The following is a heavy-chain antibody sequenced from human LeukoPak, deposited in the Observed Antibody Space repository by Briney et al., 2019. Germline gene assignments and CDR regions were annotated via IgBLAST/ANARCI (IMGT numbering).Heavy chain of an antibody. Sequence: GGSLRLSCAASGFTFSDYYMSWIRQAPGKGLEWVSYISSSSSYTNYADSVKGRFTISRDNAKNSLYLQINSLRAEDTAVYYCARDHRPDYGSGSYFDYWGQGTLVTVSS. CDR1: GFTFSDYY. CDR3: ARDHRPDYGSGSYFDY. V-gene: IGHV3-11*06. D-gene: IGHD3-10*01. J-gene: IGHJ4*02. CDR2: ISSSSSYT.